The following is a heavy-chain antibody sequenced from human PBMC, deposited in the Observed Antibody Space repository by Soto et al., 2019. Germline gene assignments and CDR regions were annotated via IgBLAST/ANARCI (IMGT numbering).Heavy chain of an antibody. CDR1: EFTFSSYW. J-gene: IGHJ2*01. Sequence: VQLVESGGALVQPGGSLRLSCAASEFTFSSYWMSWVRQAPGKGLEGVANIKQDGSENYYVDSVKGRFTIPRDNAKNSLYLQMNSLRAEDTAVYYCAINPGTSSVAHWYFDLWGRGTLVIVSS. D-gene: IGHD6-6*01. V-gene: IGHV3-7*01. CDR3: AINPGTSSVAHWYFDL. CDR2: IKQDGSEN.